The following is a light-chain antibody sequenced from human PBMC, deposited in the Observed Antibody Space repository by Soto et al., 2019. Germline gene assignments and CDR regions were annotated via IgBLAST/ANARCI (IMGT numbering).Light chain of an antibody. CDR3: CSYAPSRTLL. Sequence: QSVLTQPASVSGSPGEAITISCTGTSSDVGTYNLVTWYQQHPGRVPKLILYEGNTRPSGVSSRFSASKSGNTASLTISGLQAEDEADYFCCSYAPSRTLLFGGGTKVTVL. V-gene: IGLV2-23*01. CDR2: EGN. J-gene: IGLJ2*01. CDR1: SSDVGTYNL.